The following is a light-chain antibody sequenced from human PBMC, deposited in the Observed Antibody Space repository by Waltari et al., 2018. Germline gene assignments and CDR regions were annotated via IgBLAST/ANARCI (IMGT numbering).Light chain of an antibody. CDR1: QTIGRS. V-gene: IGKV3-15*01. CDR3: QQYNNWPPGT. CDR2: GAS. Sequence: ETVVTQSPATLSVSPGERVTLSCRTSQTIGRSLAWYQQKPGQAPRLVIYGASIRATGIPARFSGSVSETEFALTISGLQSEDFAVYYCQQYNNWPPGTFGQGTKVEI. J-gene: IGKJ1*01.